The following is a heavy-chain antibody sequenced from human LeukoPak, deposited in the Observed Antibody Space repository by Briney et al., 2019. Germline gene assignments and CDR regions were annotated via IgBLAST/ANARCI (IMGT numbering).Heavy chain of an antibody. CDR1: GYTFTGYY. D-gene: IGHD6-13*01. CDR2: VNPNSGGT. Sequence: ASVKVSCKASGYTFTGYYMHWVRQAPGQGLEWMGWVNPNSGGTNYAQKFQGRVTMTRDTSISTAYMELRSLRSDDTAVYYCARDGYSSSWYFDYWGQGTLVTVSS. CDR3: ARDGYSSSWYFDY. V-gene: IGHV1-2*02. J-gene: IGHJ4*02.